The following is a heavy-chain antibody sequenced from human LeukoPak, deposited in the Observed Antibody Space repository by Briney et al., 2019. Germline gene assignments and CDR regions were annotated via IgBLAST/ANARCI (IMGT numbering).Heavy chain of an antibody. CDR2: VSSSGSAI. V-gene: IGHV3-48*01. J-gene: IGHJ4*02. CDR3: VRVKGSYFDY. D-gene: IGHD2-15*01. CDR1: GFPLSSYS. Sequence: GGSLRLSCAASGFPLSSYSINWVRQAPGKGLEWVSYVSSSGSAIYYVDSVKGRFTVSRDNAKNSLFLQMNSPRAEDTAVYYCVRVKGSYFDYWGQGALVTVSS.